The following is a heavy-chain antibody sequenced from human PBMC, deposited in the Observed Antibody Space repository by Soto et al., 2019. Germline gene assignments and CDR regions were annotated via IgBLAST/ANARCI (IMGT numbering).Heavy chain of an antibody. V-gene: IGHV5-51*01. D-gene: IGHD6-13*01. CDR3: ARQVAAAALGDSGYYYYYMDV. J-gene: IGHJ6*03. CDR1: GYSFTSYW. Sequence: PGESLKISCKGSGYSFTSYWIGWVRQMPGKGLEWMGIIYPGDSDTRYSPSFQGQVTISADKSISAAYLQWSSLKASDTAMYYCARQVAAAALGDSGYYYYYMDVWGKGTTVTVSS. CDR2: IYPGDSDT.